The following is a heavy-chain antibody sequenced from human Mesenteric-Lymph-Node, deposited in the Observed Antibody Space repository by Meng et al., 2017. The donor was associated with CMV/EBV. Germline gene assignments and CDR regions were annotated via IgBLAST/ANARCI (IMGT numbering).Heavy chain of an antibody. CDR2: VHYTGST. Sequence: LWRRESEPARGKPSSTLSLTRTASGGAISSVYYWGWIRQPPGRGLEWIGSVHYTGSTYYSPSLKSRVTVSVDTSKNQFSLRLTSVTAADTAVYYCARPFPSWQSPRLDPFGAWGQGTLVTVSS. CDR3: ARPFPSWQSPRLDPFGA. V-gene: IGHV4-39*01. J-gene: IGHJ5*02. D-gene: IGHD6-19*01. CDR1: GGAISSVYY.